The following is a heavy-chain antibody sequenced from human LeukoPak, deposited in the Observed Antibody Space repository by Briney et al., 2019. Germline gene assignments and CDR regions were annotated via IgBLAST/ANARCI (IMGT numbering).Heavy chain of an antibody. CDR3: ARRIQLWLSFDY. CDR2: IYYSGST. CDR1: GGSIISSSYY. D-gene: IGHD5-18*01. J-gene: IGHJ4*02. V-gene: IGHV4-39*07. Sequence: PSETLSLTCTVSGGSIISSSYYWGWIRQPPGKGLEWIGSIYYSGSTYYNPSLKSRVTISVDTSKNQFSLQLSSVTAADTAVYYCARRIQLWLSFDYWGQGTLVTVSS.